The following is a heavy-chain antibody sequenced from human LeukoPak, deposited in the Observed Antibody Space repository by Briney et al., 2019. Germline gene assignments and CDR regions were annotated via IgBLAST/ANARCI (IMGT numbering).Heavy chain of an antibody. CDR3: ARDNGTVPSYGYYYYYGMDV. D-gene: IGHD5-18*01. J-gene: IGHJ6*02. V-gene: IGHV3-30*04. CDR2: ISYDGSNK. Sequence: GGSLRLSCAASGFTFSSYAMHWVRQAPGKGLEWVAVISYDGSNKYYADSVKGRFTISRDNSKNTLYLQMNSLRAEDTAVYYCARDNGTVPSYGYYYYYGMDVWGQGTTVTVSS. CDR1: GFTFSSYA.